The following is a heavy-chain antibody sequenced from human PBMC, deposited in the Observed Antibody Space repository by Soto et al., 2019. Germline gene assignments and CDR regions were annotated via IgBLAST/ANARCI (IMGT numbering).Heavy chain of an antibody. V-gene: IGHV1-69*01. CDR1: GGTFSSYA. CDR2: IIPIFGTA. D-gene: IGHD6-13*01. J-gene: IGHJ4*02. Sequence: VQLVQSGAEVKKPGSSVKVSCKASGGTFSSYAISWVRQAPGQVLEWLGGIIPIFGTANYAQKFQGRVTITADESTSTAYMELSSLRSEDTAVYYCARGGIAAAGTKYYFDYWGQGTLVTVSS. CDR3: ARGGIAAAGTKYYFDY.